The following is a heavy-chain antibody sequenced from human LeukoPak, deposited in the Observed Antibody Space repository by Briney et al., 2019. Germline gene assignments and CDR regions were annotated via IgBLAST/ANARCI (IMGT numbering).Heavy chain of an antibody. D-gene: IGHD3-3*01. CDR2: FVPEEADT. CDR3: ATHTIFGVVTYAFHI. J-gene: IGHJ3*02. CDR1: GYTGFELS. V-gene: IGHV1-24*01. Sequence: ASAKVSCKLSGYTGFELSMHWVRQAPGKGLEWMGGFVPEEADTIYAQKFQGRVTMTEDTSTDTAYMELSGLTSEDTAMYYCATHTIFGVVTYAFHIWGRGTLVTVSS.